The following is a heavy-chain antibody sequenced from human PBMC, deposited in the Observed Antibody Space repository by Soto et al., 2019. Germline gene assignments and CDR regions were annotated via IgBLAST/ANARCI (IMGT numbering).Heavy chain of an antibody. CDR1: GDSISSGGYS. J-gene: IGHJ4*02. Sequence: QLQLRESGSGLVKPSQTLSLTCTVSGDSISSGGYSWNWIRQPPGKGLEWIGYIYHSGGTDYNPSLKNRVTITGDSSNNQFSLKLRSVTAADTAVYYCARDSRSGYYLEYWGQGTLVTVSS. D-gene: IGHD3-22*01. CDR3: ARDSRSGYYLEY. V-gene: IGHV4-30-2*01. CDR2: IYHSGGT.